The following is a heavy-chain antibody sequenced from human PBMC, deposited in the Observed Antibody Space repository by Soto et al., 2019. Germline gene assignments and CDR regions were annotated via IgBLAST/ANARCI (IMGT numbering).Heavy chain of an antibody. CDR3: ARGPSPLAY. CDR1: GDSVSSNNAA. J-gene: IGHJ4*02. Sequence: SQTLSLTCAISGDSVSSNNAAWSWIRQSPSRGLEWLGRTYYRSKWYSYYAASVRGRITINADTSKNQFSLHLNSVTPQDTAVYYCARGPSPLAYWGRGTVVTVSS. V-gene: IGHV6-1*01. D-gene: IGHD6-6*01. CDR2: TYYRSKWYS.